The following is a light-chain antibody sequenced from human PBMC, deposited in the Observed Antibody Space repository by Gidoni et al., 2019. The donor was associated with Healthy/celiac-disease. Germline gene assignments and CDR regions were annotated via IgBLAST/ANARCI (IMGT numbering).Light chain of an antibody. CDR1: QSVSSSY. V-gene: IGKV3-20*01. J-gene: IGKJ2*01. Sequence: EIVLKQSPGTLSLSPGERATLSCRASQSVSSSYLAWYQQKPGPAPRLLIYGASSRATGIPDRFSGSGSGTDFTLTISRLEPEDFAVYYCQQYGSSPPATFGQGTKLEIK. CDR2: GAS. CDR3: QQYGSSPPAT.